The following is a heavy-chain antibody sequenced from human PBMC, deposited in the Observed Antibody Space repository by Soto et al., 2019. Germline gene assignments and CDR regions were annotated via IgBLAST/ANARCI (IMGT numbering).Heavy chain of an antibody. J-gene: IGHJ6*02. CDR2: IYYSGST. D-gene: IGHD3-22*01. CDR1: GGSISSSSYY. CDR3: ARRLYYDSSGFEGGGMDV. V-gene: IGHV4-39*01. Sequence: SETLSLTCTVSGGSISSSSYYWGWIRKPPGKGLEWIGSIYYSGSTYYNPSLKSRFTISVDTSKNQFSLKLSSVTAADTAVYYCARRLYYDSSGFEGGGMDVWGQGTTVT.